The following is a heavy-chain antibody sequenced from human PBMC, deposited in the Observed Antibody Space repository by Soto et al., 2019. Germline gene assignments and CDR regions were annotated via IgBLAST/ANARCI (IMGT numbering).Heavy chain of an antibody. V-gene: IGHV3-15*01. Sequence: EVQLVESGGGLVKPGGSLRLSCAASGFTFNNAWMAWVRQAPGKGLEWVGRIKAKTDGGSADFAAPVKGRFTISRDDSKNTLYLQMSSLQTEDTAVYYCTTDNMIAVAGSDYWGQGTLVTVSS. CDR2: IKAKTDGGSA. D-gene: IGHD6-19*01. J-gene: IGHJ4*02. CDR3: TTDNMIAVAGSDY. CDR1: GFTFNNAW.